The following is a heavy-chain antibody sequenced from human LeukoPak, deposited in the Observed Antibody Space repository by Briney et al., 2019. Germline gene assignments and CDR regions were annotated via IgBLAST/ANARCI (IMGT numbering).Heavy chain of an antibody. J-gene: IGHJ6*02. CDR1: GGAISSYY. Sequence: SETLSLTCTVSGGAISSYYWSWIRQPPGKGLEWIGYIYYSGSTNYNPSLKSRVTISVDTSKNQFSLKLSSVTAADTAVYYCARTMVRGVSPYGMDVWGQGTTVTVSS. V-gene: IGHV4-59*08. D-gene: IGHD3-10*01. CDR3: ARTMVRGVSPYGMDV. CDR2: IYYSGST.